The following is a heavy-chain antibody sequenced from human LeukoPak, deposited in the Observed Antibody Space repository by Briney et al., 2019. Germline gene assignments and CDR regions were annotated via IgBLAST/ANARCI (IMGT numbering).Heavy chain of an antibody. V-gene: IGHV3-21*01. Sequence: GGSLRLSCAASGFTFRSYIMNWVRQAPGKGLEWVSSISSSSSYIYYADSVKGRFTISRDNAKNSLYLQMNSLRAEDTAMYYCARDIVVVVAATQGIDYWGQGTLVTVSS. CDR1: GFTFRSYI. J-gene: IGHJ4*02. D-gene: IGHD2-15*01. CDR3: ARDIVVVVAATQGIDY. CDR2: ISSSSSYI.